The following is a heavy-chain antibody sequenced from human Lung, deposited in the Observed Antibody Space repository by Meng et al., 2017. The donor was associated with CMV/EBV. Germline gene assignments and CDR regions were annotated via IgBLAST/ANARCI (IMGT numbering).Heavy chain of an antibody. Sequence: TXSLXXTVSGGSISSGGYYRSWIRQHPGKGLEWIGYIYYSGSTYYNPSLKSRVTISVDTSKNQFSLKLSSVTAADTAVYYCARDRSHSYYYYCMDVWGQGTXVTVSS. CDR3: ARDRSHSYYYYCMDV. J-gene: IGHJ6*02. CDR2: IYYSGST. CDR1: GGSISSGGYY. V-gene: IGHV4-31*03.